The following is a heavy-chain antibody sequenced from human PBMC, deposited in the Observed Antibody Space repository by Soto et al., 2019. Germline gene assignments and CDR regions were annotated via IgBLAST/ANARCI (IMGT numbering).Heavy chain of an antibody. CDR2: INPNSGGT. CDR3: AREGTYSSGWYYFDY. J-gene: IGHJ4*02. Sequence: QVQLVQSGAEVKKPGASVKVSCKASGYTFTGYYMHWVRQAPGQGLEWMGWINPNSGGTNYAQKFQGRVTITADESTSTAYMELSSLRSEDTAVYYCAREGTYSSGWYYFDYWGQGTLVTVSS. CDR1: GYTFTGYY. V-gene: IGHV1-2*02. D-gene: IGHD6-19*01.